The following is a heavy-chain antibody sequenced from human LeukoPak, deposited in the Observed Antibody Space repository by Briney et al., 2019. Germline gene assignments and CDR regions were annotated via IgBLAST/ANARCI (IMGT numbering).Heavy chain of an antibody. V-gene: IGHV3-30*18. Sequence: GGSLRLSCAASGFTFSTYCMHWVRQAPGKGLEWVADVSYDGSSMYYADSVKGRFTISRDNSKNTLYLQMNSLRSEDTAVYFCRKAQLTRHELGNFYFDYWGQGTLVTVSS. CDR2: VSYDGSSM. CDR1: GFTFSTYC. CDR3: RKAQLTRHELGNFYFDY. D-gene: IGHD7-27*01. J-gene: IGHJ4*02.